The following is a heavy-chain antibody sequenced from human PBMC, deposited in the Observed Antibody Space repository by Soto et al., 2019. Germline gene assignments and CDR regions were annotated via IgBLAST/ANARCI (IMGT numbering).Heavy chain of an antibody. D-gene: IGHD5-12*01. V-gene: IGHV3-23*01. CDR1: GFTFSSYA. CDR2: ISGSGGST. CDR3: AKRGSYSGYDSTPRFDP. Sequence: GSLSLSCAASGFTFSSYAMSWVRQAPGKGLEWVSAISGSGGSTYYADSVKGRFTISRDNSKNTLYLQMNSLRAEDTAVYYCAKRGSYSGYDSTPRFDPWGQGTLVTVSS. J-gene: IGHJ5*02.